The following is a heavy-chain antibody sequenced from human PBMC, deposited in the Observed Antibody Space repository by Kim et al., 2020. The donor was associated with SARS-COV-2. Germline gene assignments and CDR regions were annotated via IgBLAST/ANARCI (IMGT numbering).Heavy chain of an antibody. J-gene: IGHJ4*02. Sequence: VKGRFTISRHNSKNTLYLQMNSLRAEDTAVYYCASVGGPYYYDSSGYHAKWGQGTLVTVSS. V-gene: IGHV3-53*04. CDR3: ASVGGPYYYDSSGYHAK. D-gene: IGHD3-22*01.